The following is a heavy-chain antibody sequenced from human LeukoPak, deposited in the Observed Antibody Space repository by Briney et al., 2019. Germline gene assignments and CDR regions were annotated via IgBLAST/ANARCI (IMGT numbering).Heavy chain of an antibody. CDR1: GDSINSLDL. D-gene: IGHD3-10*01. CDR2: MYLSGTT. V-gene: IGHV4-4*02. Sequence: PSGTLSLTCTVSGDSINSLDLWGWVRQPPGKGLEWIGEMYLSGTTHYNPSLKSRVTISVDTSKNQFSLKLSSVTAADTAVYYCASKFVLLWFGDYGMDVWGQGTTVTVSS. CDR3: ASKFVLLWFGDYGMDV. J-gene: IGHJ6*02.